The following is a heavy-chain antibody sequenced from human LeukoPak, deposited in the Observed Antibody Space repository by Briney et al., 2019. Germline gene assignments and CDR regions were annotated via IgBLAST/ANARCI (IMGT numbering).Heavy chain of an antibody. CDR2: MNPNSGNT. J-gene: IGHJ6*03. CDR1: GYTFTSYD. Sequence: ASVKVSCKASGYTFTSYDINWVRQATGQGLEWMGWMNPNSGNTGYAQKFQGRVTMTRNTSISTAYMELSSLRSEDTAVYYCALRGYSYGSPYYHYYYMDVWGKGTTVTVSS. D-gene: IGHD5-18*01. CDR3: ALRGYSYGSPYYHYYYMDV. V-gene: IGHV1-8*01.